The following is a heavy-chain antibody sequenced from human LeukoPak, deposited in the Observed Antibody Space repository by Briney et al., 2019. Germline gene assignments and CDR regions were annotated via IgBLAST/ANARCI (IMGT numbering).Heavy chain of an antibody. V-gene: IGHV3-7*01. CDR2: IKEDGSKK. CDR3: ARKFPVDY. CDR1: GFTFSDYW. Sequence: PGGSLRLSCAASGFTFSDYWMSWVRQAPGKGLEWVANIKEDGSKKHHVDSVKGRFTIYRDNSKNSLYLQMNSLRVEDTAVYYCARKFPVDYWGQGTLVTVSS. J-gene: IGHJ4*02.